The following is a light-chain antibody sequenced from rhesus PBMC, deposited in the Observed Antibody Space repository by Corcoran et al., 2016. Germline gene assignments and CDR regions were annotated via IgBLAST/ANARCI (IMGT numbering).Light chain of an antibody. J-gene: IGLJ1*01. V-gene: IGLV2-23*01. CDR1: CSDIGGYNY. CDR3: SSSAGRNTYI. CDR2: DVS. Sequence: QTALTQPPSVSGSPGQSVTISCNGTCSDIGGYNYVSWYQQHPGKAPKVMIYDVSKRPSGVSDRFSGSKSGNTASLTISGLPTEDEADYYFSSSAGRNTYIFGSGTRLTVL.